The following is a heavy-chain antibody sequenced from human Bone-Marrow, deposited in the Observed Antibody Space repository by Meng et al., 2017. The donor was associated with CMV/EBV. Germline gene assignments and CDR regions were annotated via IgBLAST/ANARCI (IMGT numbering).Heavy chain of an antibody. J-gene: IGHJ6*02. D-gene: IGHD1-7*01. CDR3: ARDLGWNYVLYYYGMDA. V-gene: IGHV3-20*04. CDR1: GFTFDDYG. Sequence: GGSLRLSCAASGFTFDDYGMSWVRQAPGKGLEWVSGINWNGGSTGYADSVKGRFTISRDNAKNSLYLQMNSLRAEDTALYYCARDLGWNYVLYYYGMDAWGQGTTVTVSS. CDR2: INWNGGST.